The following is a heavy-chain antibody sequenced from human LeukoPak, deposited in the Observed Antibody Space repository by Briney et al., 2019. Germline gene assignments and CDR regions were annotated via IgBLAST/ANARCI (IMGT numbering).Heavy chain of an antibody. CDR2: IVVGSGNT. V-gene: IGHV1-58*02. J-gene: IGHJ4*02. D-gene: IGHD2-21*02. CDR1: GFTFTSSA. Sequence: SVKVSCKASGFTFTSSAMQWVRRARGQRLEWIGWIVVGSGNTNYAQKFQERVTITRDMSTSTAYMELSSLRSEDTAVYYCAAGGGDTKRSDFDYWGQGTLVTVSS. CDR3: AAGGGDTKRSDFDY.